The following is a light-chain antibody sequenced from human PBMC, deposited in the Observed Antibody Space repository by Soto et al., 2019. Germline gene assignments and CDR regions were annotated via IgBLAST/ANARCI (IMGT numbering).Light chain of an antibody. Sequence: QSALTQSASVSGSPGQSITISCTGTNRVVGNYNYVSWYQQHPGEVPKLIIFNVNNRPSGVSNRFSGSKSGNTASLTISGLQAEDEADYYCSSFTSSTTYVFGTGTKVTVL. CDR3: SSFTSSTTYV. V-gene: IGLV2-14*01. J-gene: IGLJ1*01. CDR2: NVN. CDR1: NRVVGNYNY.